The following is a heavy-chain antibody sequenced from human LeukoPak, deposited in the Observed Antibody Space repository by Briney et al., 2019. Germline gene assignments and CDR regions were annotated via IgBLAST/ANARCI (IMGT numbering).Heavy chain of an antibody. Sequence: GGSLRLSCAASGFTFSSYPMNWVRQAPGKGQEWVSTISSSGGPTYYADSVKGRFTITKDNSKNTLYLQMNSLRVEETAFYYCANSWTPQYYFENWGQGTLVTVSS. CDR2: ISSSGGPT. CDR1: GFTFSSYP. D-gene: IGHD3/OR15-3a*01. CDR3: ANSWTPQYYFEN. V-gene: IGHV3-23*01. J-gene: IGHJ4*02.